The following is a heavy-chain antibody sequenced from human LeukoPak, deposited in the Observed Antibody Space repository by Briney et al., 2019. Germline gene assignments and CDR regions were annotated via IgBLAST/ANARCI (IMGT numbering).Heavy chain of an antibody. J-gene: IGHJ4*02. Sequence: ASVKVSWKASGGTFSSYAISWVRQAPGQGLEWMGGIIPIFGTANYAQKFQGRVTITADESTSTAYMELSSLRSEDTAVYYCASPTSAYYGSGYYFDYWGQGALVTVSS. CDR2: IIPIFGTA. V-gene: IGHV1-69*13. D-gene: IGHD3-10*01. CDR3: ASPTSAYYGSGYYFDY. CDR1: GGTFSSYA.